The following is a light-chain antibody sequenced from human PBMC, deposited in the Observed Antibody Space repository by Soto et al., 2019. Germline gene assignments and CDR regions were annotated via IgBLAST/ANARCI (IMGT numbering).Light chain of an antibody. CDR1: SSDVGGYNY. V-gene: IGLV2-11*01. CDR2: DVS. J-gene: IGLJ1*01. CDR3: CSYAGSSSDV. Sequence: QSVLTQPRSVSGSPGQSVTLSCTGTSSDVGGYNYVSWYQQHPGKAPKVMIYDVSKRPSGVPDRFSGSKSGNTASLTISGLQAEDEADYYCCSYAGSSSDVFGTGTKLTVL.